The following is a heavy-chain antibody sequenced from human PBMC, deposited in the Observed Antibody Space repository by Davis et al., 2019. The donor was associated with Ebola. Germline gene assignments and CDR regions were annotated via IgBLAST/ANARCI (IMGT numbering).Heavy chain of an antibody. D-gene: IGHD3-3*01. CDR1: GFTFSSYG. V-gene: IGHV3-23*01. CDR2: ISGSGGST. Sequence: GESLKISCAASGFTFSSYGMHWVRQAPGKGLEWVSAISGSGGSTYYADSVKGRFTISRDNSKNTLYLQMNSLRAEDTAVYYCARALVSKDFWSGYTYYYGMDVWGQGTTVTVSS. CDR3: ARALVSKDFWSGYTYYYGMDV. J-gene: IGHJ6*02.